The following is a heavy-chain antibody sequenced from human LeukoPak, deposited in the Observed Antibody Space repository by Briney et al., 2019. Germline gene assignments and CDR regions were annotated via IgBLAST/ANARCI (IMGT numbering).Heavy chain of an antibody. CDR3: ARDMNYNLDY. CDR2: IAIDGNT. CDR1: GFTFRNSY. J-gene: IGHJ4*02. Sequence: GGPMRLSCAASGFTFRNSYIHWVRQAPGKGLVWVSRIAIDGNTNYADRVKGRFTISRDNAKNTVYLQMNSLRADDTAVYYCARDMNYNLDYWGQGNLVTVSP. D-gene: IGHD1-7*01. V-gene: IGHV3-74*01.